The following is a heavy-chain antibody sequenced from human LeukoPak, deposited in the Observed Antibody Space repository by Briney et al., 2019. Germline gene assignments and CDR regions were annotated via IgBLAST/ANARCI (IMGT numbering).Heavy chain of an antibody. Sequence: SETLSLTCTVSGGSISSGDYYWSWIRQPPGMGLDWIVYIYYSGSTYYNPSLKSRVTIAVDTSKNQFSLKLSSVTAADTAVYYCAREYCSSTSCYCDVWGQGTTVTVSS. J-gene: IGHJ6*02. D-gene: IGHD2-2*01. CDR1: GGSISSGDYY. CDR3: AREYCSSTSCYCDV. V-gene: IGHV4-30-4*01. CDR2: IYYSGST.